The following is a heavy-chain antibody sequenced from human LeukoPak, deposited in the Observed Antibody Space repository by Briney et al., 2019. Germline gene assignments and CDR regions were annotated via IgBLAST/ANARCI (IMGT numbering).Heavy chain of an antibody. V-gene: IGHV4-59*08. CDR3: ARTHLSYGDYGDSAWAFDI. CDR1: GGSFSSYY. Sequence: PSETLSLTCAVYGGSFSSYYWSWIRQPPGKGLEWIGYIYYSGSTNYNPSLKSRVTISVDTSKNQFSLKLSSVTAADTAVYYCARTHLSYGDYGDSAWAFDIWGQGTMVTVSS. J-gene: IGHJ3*02. CDR2: IYYSGST. D-gene: IGHD4-17*01.